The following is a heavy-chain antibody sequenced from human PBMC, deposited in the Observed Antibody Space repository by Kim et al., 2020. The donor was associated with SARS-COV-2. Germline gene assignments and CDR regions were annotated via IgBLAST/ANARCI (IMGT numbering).Heavy chain of an antibody. CDR3: ADRGPNWRPIDS. J-gene: IGHJ4*02. V-gene: IGHV3-23*01. Sequence: GGSLRLSCAASGFTFSTYAMTWVRQAPGKGLEWVSAISGDGDTTFYGDSVKGRFTVSRDNSKNTLYLQMNSLRAEDTAVYYCADRGPNWRPIDSWGQRTL. D-gene: IGHD2-8*01. CDR2: ISGDGDTT. CDR1: GFTFSTYA.